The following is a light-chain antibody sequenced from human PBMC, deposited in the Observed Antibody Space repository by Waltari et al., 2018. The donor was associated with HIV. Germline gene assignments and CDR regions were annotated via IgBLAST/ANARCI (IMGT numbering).Light chain of an antibody. CDR1: SSYVGGYDS. Sequence: QSALTQPRSVSGSPGQSVTISCTGTSSYVGGYDSVSWYLQHPGKVPKLIIYEVIKRPSGVPYRFAGSKSGNTASLTISGLQPEDEADYFCCSYAGTYTYVLFGGGTKLTVL. CDR3: CSYAGTYTYVL. J-gene: IGLJ3*02. V-gene: IGLV2-11*01. CDR2: EVI.